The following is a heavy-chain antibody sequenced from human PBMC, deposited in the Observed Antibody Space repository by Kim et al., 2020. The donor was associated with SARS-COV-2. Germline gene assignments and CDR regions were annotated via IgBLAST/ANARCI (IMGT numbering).Heavy chain of an antibody. D-gene: IGHD2-2*02. CDR1: GFTFTSSA. V-gene: IGHV1-58*01. J-gene: IGHJ4*02. CDR3: AAAPGGYRALQY. CDR2: IVVGSGDT. Sequence: SVKVSCKASGFTFTSSAVQWVRQARGQRLEWMGWIVVGSGDTYNTQEFQERVSITRDMSTSTAYMELSSLRPEDTAVYYCAAAPGGYRALQYWGQGTLVTVSS.